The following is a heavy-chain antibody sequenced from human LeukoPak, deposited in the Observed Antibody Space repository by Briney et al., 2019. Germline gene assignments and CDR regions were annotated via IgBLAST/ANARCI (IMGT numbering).Heavy chain of an antibody. CDR1: GFTLRSDA. V-gene: IGHV3-23*01. CDR3: EKCTTYTTGWCNWLDP. D-gene: IGHD2/OR15-2a*01. J-gene: IGHJ5*02. Sequence: GGSLRLSCAAFGFTLRSDAMTWVRQAPGKELEWVSSIRGPGTGTHYADSVKGRFSISRDDSKNTVYLQMNSLRAEDTAIYYCEKCTTYTTGWCNWLDPWGQGTLVTVSS. CDR2: IRGPGTGT.